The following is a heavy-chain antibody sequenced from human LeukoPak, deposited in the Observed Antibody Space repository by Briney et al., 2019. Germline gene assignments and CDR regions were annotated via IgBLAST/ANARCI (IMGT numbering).Heavy chain of an antibody. D-gene: IGHD2-15*01. Sequence: GGSLRLSCALSGFTLRRYAISWVRQAPGKGLEWVSAISGTGDSTYYADSVRGRFSISRDNSRHTLSLQMNSLRVDDTGVYYCAKEAGDIGRYHDYWGQGTLVTVSS. V-gene: IGHV3-23*01. CDR1: GFTLRRYA. CDR3: AKEAGDIGRYHDY. CDR2: ISGTGDST. J-gene: IGHJ4*02.